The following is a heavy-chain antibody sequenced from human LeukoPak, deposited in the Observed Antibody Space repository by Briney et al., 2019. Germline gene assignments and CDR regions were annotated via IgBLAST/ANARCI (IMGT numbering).Heavy chain of an antibody. V-gene: IGHV1-69*06. CDR3: ATGGGCSSTSCYAETFDY. CDR2: IIPIFGTA. CDR1: GYTFTIYG. Sequence: SVKVSFTSSGYTFTIYGISWVRQAPGQGLEWMGRIIPIFGTANYAQKFQGRVTITADKSTSTAYMELSSLRSEDTAVYYCATGGGCSSTSCYAETFDYWGQGTLVTVSS. D-gene: IGHD2-2*01. J-gene: IGHJ4*02.